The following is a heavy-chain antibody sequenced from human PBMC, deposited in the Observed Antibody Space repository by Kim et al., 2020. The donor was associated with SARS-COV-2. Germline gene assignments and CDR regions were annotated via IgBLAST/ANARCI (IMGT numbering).Heavy chain of an antibody. CDR3: ARDPGRTGNYYYYGMDV. Sequence: ASVKVSCKASGYTFTSYYMHWVRQAPGQGLEWMGIINPSGGSTSYAQKFQGRVTMTRDTSTSTVYMELSSLRSEDTALYYCARDPGRTGNYYYYGMDVWGQGTTVTVSS. CDR1: GYTFTSYY. CDR2: INPSGGST. V-gene: IGHV1-46*01. D-gene: IGHD1-1*01. J-gene: IGHJ6*02.